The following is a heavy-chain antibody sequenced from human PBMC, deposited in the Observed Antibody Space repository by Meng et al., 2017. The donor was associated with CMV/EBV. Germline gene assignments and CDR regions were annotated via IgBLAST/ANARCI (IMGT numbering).Heavy chain of an antibody. D-gene: IGHD3-3*01. J-gene: IGHJ6*02. CDR2: TYYRSKWYN. Sequence: SQTLSLTCAISGDSVSSNSAAWNWIRQPPSRGLEWLGRTYYRSKWYNDYAVSVKSRITINPDTSKNQFSLQLNSVTPEDTAVYYCARGDRTIFGVVIAYGMDVWGQGTTVTVSS. CDR1: GDSVSSNSAA. CDR3: ARGDRTIFGVVIAYGMDV. V-gene: IGHV6-1*01.